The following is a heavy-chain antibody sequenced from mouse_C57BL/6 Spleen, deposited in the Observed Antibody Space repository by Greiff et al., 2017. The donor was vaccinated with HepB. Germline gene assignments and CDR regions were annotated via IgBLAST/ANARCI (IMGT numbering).Heavy chain of an antibody. CDR3: TISLYYGNYDWFAY. Sequence: EVQLQQSGPVLVKPGASVKMSCKASGYTFTDYYMNWVKQSHGKSLEWIGVINPYNGGTSYNQKFKGKATLTVDNSSSTAYMELNSLTSEDSAVYYCTISLYYGNYDWFAYWGQGTLVTVSA. V-gene: IGHV1-19*01. D-gene: IGHD2-1*01. CDR1: GYTFTDYY. CDR2: INPYNGGT. J-gene: IGHJ3*01.